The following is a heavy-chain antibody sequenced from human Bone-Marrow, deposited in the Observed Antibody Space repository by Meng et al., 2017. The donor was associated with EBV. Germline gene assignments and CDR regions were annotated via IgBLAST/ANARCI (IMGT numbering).Heavy chain of an antibody. V-gene: IGHV1-69*01. CDR1: GGTFSSYA. CDR3: ARGDYGDYNWFDP. Sequence: QVRLVRAGAEVKKPGSSVKVSCKDSGGTFSSYAISWVRQAPGQGLEWMGGIIPIFGTANYAQKFQGRVTITADESTSTAYMELSSLRSEDTAVYYCARGDYGDYNWFDPWGQGTLVTVSS. CDR2: IIPIFGTA. J-gene: IGHJ5*02. D-gene: IGHD4-17*01.